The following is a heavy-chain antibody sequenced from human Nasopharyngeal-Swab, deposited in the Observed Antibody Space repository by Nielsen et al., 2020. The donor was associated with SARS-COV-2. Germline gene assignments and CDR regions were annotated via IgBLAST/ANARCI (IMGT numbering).Heavy chain of an antibody. D-gene: IGHD2-15*01. CDR3: ARDVGHIVVVVATDFGAFDI. V-gene: IGHV3-48*01. Sequence: GESLKISCAASGFTFSSYSMNWVRQAPGKGLEWVSYISSSSSAIYYADSVRGRFTISRDNAKNSLYLQMNSLRAEDTAVYYCARDVGHIVVVVATDFGAFDIWGQGTMVTVSS. J-gene: IGHJ3*02. CDR1: GFTFSSYS. CDR2: ISSSSSAI.